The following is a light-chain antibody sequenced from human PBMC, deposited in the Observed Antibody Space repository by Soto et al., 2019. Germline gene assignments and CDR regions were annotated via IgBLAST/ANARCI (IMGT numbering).Light chain of an antibody. J-gene: IGKJ1*01. CDR2: SAS. V-gene: IGKV1-9*01. Sequence: DIQLTQSPSFLSASVGDTVTITCRASQALSNYLAWYQQKPGKAPDLLIYSASTLQSGVPSRFSGSGSGTDFTLTISCLQSEDFATYYCQQANSYPWTFGQGTKVAI. CDR3: QQANSYPWT. CDR1: QALSNY.